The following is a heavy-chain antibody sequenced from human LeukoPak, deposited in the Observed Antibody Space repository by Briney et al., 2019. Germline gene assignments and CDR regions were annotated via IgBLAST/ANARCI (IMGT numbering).Heavy chain of an antibody. CDR3: ARHFEYYGSGSYSSDY. D-gene: IGHD3-10*01. J-gene: IGHJ4*02. Sequence: TSETLSLTCTVSGGSISSYYWSWIRQPPGKGLEWIGYIYYSGSTNYNPSLKSRVTISVDTSKNQFSLKLISVTAADTAVYYCARHFEYYGSGSYSSDYRGQGTLVTVSS. V-gene: IGHV4-59*08. CDR2: IYYSGST. CDR1: GGSISSYY.